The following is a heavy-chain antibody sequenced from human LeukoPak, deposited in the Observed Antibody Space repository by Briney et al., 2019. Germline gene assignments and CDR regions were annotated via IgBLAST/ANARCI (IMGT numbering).Heavy chain of an antibody. CDR3: ARSKKIAAAGTGVGY. V-gene: IGHV1-2*02. CDR1: GYTFTGYY. Sequence: ASVKVSCKASGYTFTGYYMHWVRQAPGQGLEWMGWINPNSGGTNYAQKFQGRVTMTRDTSISTAYMELSRLRSDDTAVYYCARSKKIAAAGTGVGYWGQGTLVTVSS. J-gene: IGHJ4*02. CDR2: INPNSGGT. D-gene: IGHD6-13*01.